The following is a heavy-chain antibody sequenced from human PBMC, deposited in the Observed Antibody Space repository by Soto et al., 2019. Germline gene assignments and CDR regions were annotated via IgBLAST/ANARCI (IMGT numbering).Heavy chain of an antibody. Sequence: PGGSLRLSCEASGFSFSAYWMSWVRQAPGKGLEWVANIKQDGSEQYYVDSVKGRFTISRNSAKNSLYLQMNSLRAEDTAVFYCARDFDVWGRGTLVTVSS. CDR3: ARDFDV. J-gene: IGHJ2*01. CDR1: GFSFSAYW. V-gene: IGHV3-7*01. CDR2: IKQDGSEQ.